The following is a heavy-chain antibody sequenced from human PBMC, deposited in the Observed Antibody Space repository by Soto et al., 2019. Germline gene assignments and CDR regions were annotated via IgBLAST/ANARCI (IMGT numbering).Heavy chain of an antibody. D-gene: IGHD3-10*01. Sequence: EVQLLESGGGLVQPGGSLRLSYAASGFIISSYGMGWVRQAPGKGLEWVSAISGSGSSTDYADSVKGRFSISRDDPKNTLYLQMNALRAADTAEYCCAKRFSYGSGRFDLWGRGTLVTVSS. CDR3: AKRFSYGSGRFDL. V-gene: IGHV3-23*01. CDR2: ISGSGSST. CDR1: GFIISSYG. J-gene: IGHJ2*01.